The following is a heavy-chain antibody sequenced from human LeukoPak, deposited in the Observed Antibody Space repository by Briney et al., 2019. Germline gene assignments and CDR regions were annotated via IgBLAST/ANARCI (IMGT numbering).Heavy chain of an antibody. CDR1: GFTFDSYG. V-gene: IGHV3-66*02. CDR3: ASLKKGGYGDYAKSC. J-gene: IGHJ4*02. D-gene: IGHD4-17*01. CDR2: IYSGGST. Sequence: PGGSLRLSCAASGFTFDSYGMNWVRQAPGKGLEWVSVIYSGGSTYYADSVKGRFTISRDNSKNTLYLQMNSLRAEDTAVYYCASLKKGGYGDYAKSCWGQGTLVTVSS.